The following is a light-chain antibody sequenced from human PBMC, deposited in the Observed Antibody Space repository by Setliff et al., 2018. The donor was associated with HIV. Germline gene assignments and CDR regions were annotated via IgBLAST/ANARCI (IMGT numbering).Light chain of an antibody. CDR2: YDS. Sequence: YELTQPPSVSVAPGKTARITCGGNNIGSKGVHWYQQKPGQAPVLVIYYDSDRPSGIPERFSGSKSGNTATLTISRVEAGDEADYYCQVWDSSSDHSYVFGTGTKVTVL. CDR1: NIGSKG. J-gene: IGLJ1*01. V-gene: IGLV3-21*04. CDR3: QVWDSSSDHSYV.